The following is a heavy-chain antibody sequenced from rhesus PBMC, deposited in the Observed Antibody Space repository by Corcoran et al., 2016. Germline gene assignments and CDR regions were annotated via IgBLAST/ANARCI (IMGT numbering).Heavy chain of an antibody. V-gene: IGHV4-147*01. CDR2: INGGSGST. D-gene: IGHD2-21*01. J-gene: IGHJ6*01. CDR1: GASISSNY. CDR3: ARGSGNYGLDS. Sequence: QVQLQESGPGPVKPSETLPLTCAVSGASISSNYWSWIRQPPGKGLEWIGYINGGSGSTSYNPPLKSRVTFSSDTSKNQFSLTLSSVTAADTAAYYCARGSGNYGLDSWGQGVVVTVSS.